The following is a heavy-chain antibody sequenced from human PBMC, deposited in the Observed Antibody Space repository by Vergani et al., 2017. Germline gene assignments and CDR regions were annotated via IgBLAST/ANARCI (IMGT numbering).Heavy chain of an antibody. Sequence: QVQLVQSGAEVKKPGSSVKVSCKASGGTFSSYAISWVRQAPGQGLEWMGRIIPILGIANYAQKFQGRVTITADKSTSTAYMELSSLRSEDTAVYYCATYGGHSLYYFDYWGQGTLVTVSS. CDR3: ATYGGHSLYYFDY. CDR1: GGTFSSYA. J-gene: IGHJ4*02. V-gene: IGHV1-69*09. CDR2: IIPILGIA. D-gene: IGHD4-23*01.